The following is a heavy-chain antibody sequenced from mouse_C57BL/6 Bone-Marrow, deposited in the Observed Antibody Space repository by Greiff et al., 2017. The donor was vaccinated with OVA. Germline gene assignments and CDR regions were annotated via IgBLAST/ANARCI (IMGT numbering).Heavy chain of an antibody. CDR3: ARGDWDDFDY. D-gene: IGHD4-1*01. V-gene: IGHV5-6*01. J-gene: IGHJ2*01. CDR1: GFTFSSYG. CDR2: ISSGGSYT. Sequence: EVQLVESGGDLVKPGGSLKLSCAASGFTFSSYGMSWVRQTPDKRLEWVATISSGGSYTYYPDSVNGRFTISRDNAKNTLYLQMSSLKSEDTAMYYCARGDWDDFDYWGQGTTLTVSS.